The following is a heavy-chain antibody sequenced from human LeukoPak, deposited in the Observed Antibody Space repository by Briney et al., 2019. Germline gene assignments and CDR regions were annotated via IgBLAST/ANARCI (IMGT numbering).Heavy chain of an antibody. V-gene: IGHV1-3*01. CDR3: ARGRSHMGDYYDSSGPSGYFDY. J-gene: IGHJ4*02. CDR1: GYTFTDYG. Sequence: ASVKVSCKTSGYTFTDYGMHWVRQAPGQRLEWMAWMNAGNGDAKYSQKFQGRVTITADESTSTAYMELSSLRSEDTAVYYCARGRSHMGDYYDSSGPSGYFDYWGQGTLVTVSS. D-gene: IGHD3-22*01. CDR2: MNAGNGDA.